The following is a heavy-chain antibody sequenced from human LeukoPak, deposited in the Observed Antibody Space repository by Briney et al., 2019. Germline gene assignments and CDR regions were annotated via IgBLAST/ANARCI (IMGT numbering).Heavy chain of an antibody. J-gene: IGHJ4*02. CDR3: ARMTTGHDF. V-gene: IGHV4-34*01. CDR2: VNHSGYT. Sequence: SETLSLTCAVSGTSFSSYYWSWIRQPPGKGLEWIGEVNHSGYTNDNPSLKSRVTISFDTSKNQFSLRLRSVTAADTGVYFCARMTTGHDFWGQGTPVTVSS. CDR1: GTSFSSYY. D-gene: IGHD4-17*01.